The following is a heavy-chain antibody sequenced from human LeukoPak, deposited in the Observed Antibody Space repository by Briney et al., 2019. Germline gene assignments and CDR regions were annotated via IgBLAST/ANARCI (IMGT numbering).Heavy chain of an antibody. CDR1: GYTFTTFG. Sequence: ASVSVSHTPSGYTFTTFGFTWVRQAPGQGREGLGWISTYNSNINYAQNLQDRLTLPTDTSTSTAYMELSSLRFDDTAMYYCTRRRLPADAFDVWGQGTLVTVSS. V-gene: IGHV1-18*01. J-gene: IGHJ3*01. CDR2: ISTYNSNI. D-gene: IGHD2-2*01. CDR3: TRRRLPADAFDV.